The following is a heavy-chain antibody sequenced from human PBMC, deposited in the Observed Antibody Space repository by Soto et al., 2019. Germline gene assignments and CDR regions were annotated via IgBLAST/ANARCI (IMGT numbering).Heavy chain of an antibody. CDR3: ARCRSTIVRGVTGAPYYYGMDV. CDR1: GYSFTSYW. Sequence: GESLKISCKGSGYSFTSYWIGWVRQMPGKGLEWMGIIYPGDSDTRYSPSFQGQVTISADKSISTAYLQWSSLKASDTAMYYCARCRSTIVRGVTGAPYYYGMDVWGQGTTVTV. CDR2: IYPGDSDT. J-gene: IGHJ6*02. V-gene: IGHV5-51*01. D-gene: IGHD3-10*01.